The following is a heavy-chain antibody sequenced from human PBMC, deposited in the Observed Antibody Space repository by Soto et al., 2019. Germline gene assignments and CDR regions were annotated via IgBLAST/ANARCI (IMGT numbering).Heavy chain of an antibody. V-gene: IGHV4-59*01. CDR1: GGSISDYY. D-gene: IGHD3-10*01. CDR2: MFYSGNT. CDR3: ATGFPMDV. J-gene: IGHJ6*02. Sequence: SETLSLTCTVSGGSISDYYWSWIRQPPGKGLEWIAYMFYSGNTNYNPSLKSRVAMSVDTSKNQFSLRLSSVTAADTAVYYCATGFPMDVWGQGTTVTVSS.